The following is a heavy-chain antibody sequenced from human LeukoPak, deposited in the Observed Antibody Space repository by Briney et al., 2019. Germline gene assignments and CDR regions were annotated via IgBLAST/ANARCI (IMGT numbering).Heavy chain of an antibody. Sequence: SETLSLTCTVSGGSTSPYHWSWIRQPPGKGLEWIGYIYYSGSTNYNPSLKSRVTISVDTSKNQFSLRLSSVTAADTAVYYCARTNAFDIWGQGTLVTVSS. CDR2: IYYSGST. CDR1: GGSTSPYH. CDR3: ARTNAFDI. V-gene: IGHV4-59*01. J-gene: IGHJ3*02.